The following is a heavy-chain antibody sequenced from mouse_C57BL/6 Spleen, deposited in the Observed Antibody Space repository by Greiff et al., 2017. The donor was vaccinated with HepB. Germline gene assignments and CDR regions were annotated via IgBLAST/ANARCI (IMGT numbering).Heavy chain of an antibody. J-gene: IGHJ2*01. D-gene: IGHD2-1*01. Sequence: EVQGVESGGGLVKPGGSLKLSCAASGFTFSDYGMHWVRQAPEKGLEWVAYISSGSSTSYYADTVKGRFTISRDNAKNTLFLQMTSLRSEDTAMYYCAVHYGNPYYFDYWGQGTTLTVSS. CDR1: GFTFSDYG. V-gene: IGHV5-17*01. CDR3: AVHYGNPYYFDY. CDR2: ISSGSSTS.